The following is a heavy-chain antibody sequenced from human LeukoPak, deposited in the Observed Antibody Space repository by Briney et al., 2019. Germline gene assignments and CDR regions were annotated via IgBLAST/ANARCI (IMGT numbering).Heavy chain of an antibody. CDR1: GFTFSSYS. J-gene: IGHJ4*02. Sequence: GGSLRLSCAASGFTFSSYSMNWVRQAPGKGLEWLAYISSTGTTIYYTDSVRGRFTISRDNAKNTLYLQMNSLRAEDTAVYYCARVGEGAAKDWGQGTLVTVSS. CDR3: ARVGEGAAKD. V-gene: IGHV3-48*01. CDR2: ISSTGTTI. D-gene: IGHD1-26*01.